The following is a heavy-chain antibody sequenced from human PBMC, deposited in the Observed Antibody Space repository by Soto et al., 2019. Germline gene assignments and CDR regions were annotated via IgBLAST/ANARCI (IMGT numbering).Heavy chain of an antibody. J-gene: IGHJ4*02. CDR3: AKSPNFYCSSPNCYKYYFDH. CDR2: ISYDGSEK. CDR1: GLTFNTYG. D-gene: IGHD2-2*02. V-gene: IGHV3-30*18. Sequence: GGSLRLSCAASGLTFNTYGMHWVRQAPGKGLEWVAVISYDGSEKYYVDSVKGRFTISKDNSKNTLYLQMNSLRPEDTAVYYCAKSPNFYCSSPNCYKYYFDHWGQGTRVTVSS.